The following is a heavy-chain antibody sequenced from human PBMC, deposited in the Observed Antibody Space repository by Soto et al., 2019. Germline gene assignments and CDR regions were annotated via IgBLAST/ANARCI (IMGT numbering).Heavy chain of an antibody. V-gene: IGHV3-9*01. D-gene: IGHD1-7*01. CDR2: ISWNSGSI. CDR3: AKAWGELQTDAFDI. Sequence: EVQLVESGGGLVQPGRSLRLSCAASGFTFDDYAMHWVRQAPGKGLEWVSGISWNSGSIGYADSVKGRFTISRDNAKNSLYLKMNCRRAEDRVLYYCAKAWGELQTDAFDIWGKGTMVPVS. J-gene: IGHJ3*02. CDR1: GFTFDDYA.